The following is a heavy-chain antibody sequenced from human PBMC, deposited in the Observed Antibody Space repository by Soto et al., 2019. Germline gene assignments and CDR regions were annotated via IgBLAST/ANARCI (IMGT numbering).Heavy chain of an antibody. V-gene: IGHV4-39*01. Sequence: QLQLQESGPGRVKPSETLSLTCTVSGGSISSISYYWDWIRQPPGKGLEWIGSIYYSGGTYYNPSLKSRVTISVDTSNNQFSLKLSSVTAADTAVYYCAHYMDVWGKGTTVTVSS. CDR2: IYYSGGT. CDR3: AHYMDV. J-gene: IGHJ6*03. CDR1: GGSISSISYY.